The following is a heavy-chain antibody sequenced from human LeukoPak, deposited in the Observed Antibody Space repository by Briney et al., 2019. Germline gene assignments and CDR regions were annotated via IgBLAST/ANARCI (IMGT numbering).Heavy chain of an antibody. J-gene: IGHJ4*02. D-gene: IGHD2-2*01. Sequence: PAETLSLSCAAYGGSFSGYYWSWIRQPPGKGLEWIGDINHSGSTNYNPSFKTRVTISVDTSKNQFSLKLSSVAAADTAVYYCARGRGRGVVVPAAMDFDYWGQGTLVTVSS. CDR2: INHSGST. V-gene: IGHV4-34*01. CDR3: ARGRGRGVVVPAAMDFDY. CDR1: GGSFSGYY.